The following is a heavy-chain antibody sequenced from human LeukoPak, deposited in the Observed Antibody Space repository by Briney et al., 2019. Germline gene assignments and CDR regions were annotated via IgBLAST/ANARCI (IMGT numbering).Heavy chain of an antibody. CDR1: GGSISSGSYY. J-gene: IGHJ4*02. V-gene: IGHV4-61*02. Sequence: SQTLSLTCTVSGGSISSGSYYWSWTRQPAGTGLEWIGRIYTSGSTNYNPSLKSRVTISVDTSKNQFSLKLSSVTAADTAVYYCARDPGDYVDYWGQGTLVTVSS. CDR2: IYTSGST. CDR3: ARDPGDYVDY.